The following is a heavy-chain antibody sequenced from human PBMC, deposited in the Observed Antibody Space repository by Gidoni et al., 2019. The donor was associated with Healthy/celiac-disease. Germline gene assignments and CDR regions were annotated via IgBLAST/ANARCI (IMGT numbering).Heavy chain of an antibody. D-gene: IGHD1-7*01. CDR2: IKQDGSEK. CDR1: GFTFSSYW. CDR3: ARDYPSGLELLESNAFDI. J-gene: IGHJ3*02. Sequence: EVQLVESGGGLVQPGGSLRLSCAAYGFTFSSYWMSGVRQAPGKGLEGVANIKQDGSEKYYVDSVKGRFTISRDNAKNSLYLQMNSLRAEDTAVYYCARDYPSGLELLESNAFDIWGQGTMVTVSS. V-gene: IGHV3-7*01.